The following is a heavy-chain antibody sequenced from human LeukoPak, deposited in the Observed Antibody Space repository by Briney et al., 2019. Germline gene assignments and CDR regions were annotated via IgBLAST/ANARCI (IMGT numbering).Heavy chain of an antibody. V-gene: IGHV1-69*04. Sequence: SVKVSCKASGGTFSSYAISWVRQAPGRGLEWMGRIIPILGIANYAQKFQGRVTITADKSTSTAYMELSSLRSEDTAVYYCARGLAAAHFDYWGQGTLVTVSS. CDR2: IIPILGIA. CDR1: GGTFSSYA. CDR3: ARGLAAAHFDY. J-gene: IGHJ4*02. D-gene: IGHD6-13*01.